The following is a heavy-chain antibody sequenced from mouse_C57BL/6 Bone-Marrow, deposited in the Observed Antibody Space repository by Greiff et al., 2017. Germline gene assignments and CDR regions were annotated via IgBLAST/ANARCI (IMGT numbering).Heavy chain of an antibody. CDR1: GYTFTSYW. J-gene: IGHJ3*01. CDR2: IDPSDSYT. CDR3: ARWTGTWFAY. Sequence: QVQLQQPGAELVKPGASVKLSCKASGYTFTSYWMQWVKQRPGQGLEWIGEIDPSDSYTNYSQKFKGKATLTVDTSSSTAYMQLSSLTSEDSAVYYCARWTGTWFAYWGQGTLVTVSA. D-gene: IGHD4-1*01. V-gene: IGHV1-50*01.